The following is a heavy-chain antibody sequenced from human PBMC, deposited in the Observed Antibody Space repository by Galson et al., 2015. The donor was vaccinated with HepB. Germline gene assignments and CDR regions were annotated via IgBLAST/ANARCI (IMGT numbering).Heavy chain of an antibody. J-gene: IGHJ6*03. Sequence: SLRLSCAASGFTFDDYGMHWVQQAPGKGLEWVSGISWNSGSIGYADSVKGRFTISRDNAKNSLYLQMHSLRAEDTALYYCAKSKSGYYYYMDVWGKGTTVTASS. CDR1: GFTFDDYG. CDR2: ISWNSGSI. CDR3: AKSKSGYYYYMDV. D-gene: IGHD3-10*01. V-gene: IGHV3-9*01.